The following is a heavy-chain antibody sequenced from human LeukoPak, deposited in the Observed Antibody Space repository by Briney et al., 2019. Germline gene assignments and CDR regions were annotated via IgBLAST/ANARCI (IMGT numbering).Heavy chain of an antibody. D-gene: IGHD3-3*01. CDR1: GGSISSGGYY. Sequence: PSQTLSVTCTVSGGSISSGGYYWSWIRQHPGKGLEWIGYIYYSGSTYYNPSLKSRVTISVDTSKNQFSLKLSSVTAADTAVYCCAREERVLRFLDVWGKGTTVTVSS. V-gene: IGHV4-31*03. J-gene: IGHJ6*04. CDR2: IYYSGST. CDR3: AREERVLRFLDV.